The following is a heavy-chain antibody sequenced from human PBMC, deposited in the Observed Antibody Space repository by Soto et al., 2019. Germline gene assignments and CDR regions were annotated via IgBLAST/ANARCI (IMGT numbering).Heavy chain of an antibody. J-gene: IGHJ5*02. CDR1: GYTFTSYG. Sequence: ASVKVSCKASGYTFTSYGISWVRQAPGQGLEWMGWISAYNGNTNYAQKLQGRVTMTTDTSTSTAYMELRSLRSDDTAVYYCARDVDYYGSGSYYNWFDPWGQGTLVTVSS. V-gene: IGHV1-18*01. CDR2: ISAYNGNT. CDR3: ARDVDYYGSGSYYNWFDP. D-gene: IGHD3-10*01.